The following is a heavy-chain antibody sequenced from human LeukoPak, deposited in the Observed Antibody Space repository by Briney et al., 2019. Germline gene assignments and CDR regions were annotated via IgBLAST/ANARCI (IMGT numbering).Heavy chain of an antibody. CDR2: ISGSGGST. J-gene: IGHJ3*02. V-gene: IGHV3-23*01. Sequence: GGSLRLSCAASGFTFSSYAMSWVRQAPGKGLEWVSAISGSGGSTYYADSVKGRFTISRDNSKNTLYLQMNSLRAEDTAVYYCAKDHASSGYYYGDAFDIWGQGTMATVSS. CDR3: AKDHASSGYYYGDAFDI. CDR1: GFTFSSYA. D-gene: IGHD3-22*01.